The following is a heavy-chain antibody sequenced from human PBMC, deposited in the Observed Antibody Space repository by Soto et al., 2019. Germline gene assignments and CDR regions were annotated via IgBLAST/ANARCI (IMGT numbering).Heavy chain of an antibody. J-gene: IGHJ1*01. D-gene: IGHD1-7*01. CDR1: GAYISDFS. V-gene: IGHV4-4*07. CDR2: ITSNGNT. CDR3: ARETGENWTYEAH. Sequence: QVQQQESGPGLVKPSDTLSLTCRVSGAYISDFSWSWIRQPAGKGLEGIGRITSNGNTQKSPSFKSRVTMSIDTSRNHFSLNLQSATAADTALYYCARETGENWTYEAHWGPGTLVTVSS.